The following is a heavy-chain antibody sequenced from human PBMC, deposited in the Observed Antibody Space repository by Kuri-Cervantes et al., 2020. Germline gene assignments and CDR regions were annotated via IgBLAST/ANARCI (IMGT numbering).Heavy chain of an antibody. CDR2: IYSCGST. Sequence: GESLKISCAASGFTVSSNYMSWVRQAPGKGLEWVSVIYSCGSTYYADSVKGRFTISRDNSKNTLYLQMNSLRAEDTAVYYCASSRVYDYIWGSYRHAPGFDYWGQGTLVTVSS. CDR1: GFTVSSNY. J-gene: IGHJ4*02. D-gene: IGHD3-16*02. V-gene: IGHV3-66*03. CDR3: ASSRVYDYIWGSYRHAPGFDY.